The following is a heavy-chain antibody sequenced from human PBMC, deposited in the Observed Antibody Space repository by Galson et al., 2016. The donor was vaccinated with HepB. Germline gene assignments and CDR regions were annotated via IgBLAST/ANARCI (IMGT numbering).Heavy chain of an antibody. Sequence: SVKVSCKAAGYTFTSYGISWVRQAPGQGLQWMGWISVYNDNIHYEESLQGRVTLTTDTSTSTDYMELRSLTSDDTAVYYCARGGVARPFDYWGQGTLVILSS. V-gene: IGHV1-18*01. CDR1: GYTFTSYG. J-gene: IGHJ4*02. CDR3: ARGGVARPFDY. D-gene: IGHD6-6*01. CDR2: ISVYNDNI.